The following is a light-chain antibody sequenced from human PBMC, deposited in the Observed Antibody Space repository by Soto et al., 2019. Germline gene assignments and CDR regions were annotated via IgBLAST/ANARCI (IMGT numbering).Light chain of an antibody. Sequence: QSVLTQPASVSGSPGQSITISCTATSSDVGSFNYVSWYQHHPGKAPKLMIYGVTSRPSGVSNRFSGSKSGNMASLTISGLQAEDEADYYCVSYATSTTLYVFGSGTKVTVL. J-gene: IGLJ1*01. CDR3: VSYATSTTLYV. CDR1: SSDVGSFNY. CDR2: GVT. V-gene: IGLV2-14*01.